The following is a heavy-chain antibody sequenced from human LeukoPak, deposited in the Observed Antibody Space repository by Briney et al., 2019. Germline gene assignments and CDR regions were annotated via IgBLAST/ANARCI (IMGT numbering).Heavy chain of an antibody. D-gene: IGHD3-22*01. Sequence: SETLSLTCTVSGGSISSSSYYWAWIRQPPGEGLEWIGSIYYSGNTYYNPSLKSRLTISVDTSKNQFSLKLTSVTAADTAVYYCVAYYYDSSGYYSVYAFDIWGQGTMVTVSS. CDR3: VAYYYDSSGYYSVYAFDI. J-gene: IGHJ3*02. CDR2: IYYSGNT. CDR1: GGSISSSSYY. V-gene: IGHV4-39*01.